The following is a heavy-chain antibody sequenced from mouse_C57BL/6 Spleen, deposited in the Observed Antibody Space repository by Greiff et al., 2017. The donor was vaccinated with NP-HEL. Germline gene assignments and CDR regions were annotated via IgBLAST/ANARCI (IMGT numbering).Heavy chain of an antibody. CDR3: ARPAQATSFAY. CDR1: GFSLTSYG. CDR2: IWSGGST. J-gene: IGHJ3*01. D-gene: IGHD3-2*02. Sequence: QVQLKESGPGLVQPSQRLSITCTVSGFSLTSYGVHWVRQSPGKGLEWLGVIWSGGSTDYNAAFISRLSISKDNSKSQVFFKMNSLQADDTAIYYCARPAQATSFAYWGQGTLVTVSA. V-gene: IGHV2-2*01.